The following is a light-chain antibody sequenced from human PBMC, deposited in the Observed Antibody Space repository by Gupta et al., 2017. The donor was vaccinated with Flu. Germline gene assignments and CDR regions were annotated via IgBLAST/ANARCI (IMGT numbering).Light chain of an antibody. CDR3: QQYNIFPHT. V-gene: IGKV1D-16*01. CDR2: STS. Sequence: DIQMTQSPSSLSASVGDSVTITCRASQSLNSWVAWFQQKPGKAPKPLVYSTSTLEGGVPSRFSGSGSGTDFALTISSLQPEDFATYYCQQYNIFPHTFGGGTKVEIK. CDR1: QSLNSW. J-gene: IGKJ4*01.